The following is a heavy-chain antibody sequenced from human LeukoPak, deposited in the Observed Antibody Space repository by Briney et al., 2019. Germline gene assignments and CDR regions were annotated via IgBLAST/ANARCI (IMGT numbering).Heavy chain of an antibody. Sequence: GSVKVSCKASGYTFTSYGISWVRQAPGQGLEWMGWISAYNGNTNYAQKLQGRVTMTTDTSTSTAYMELRSLRSDDTAVYYCARVSPAYYYGSGSADYWGQGTLVTVSS. J-gene: IGHJ4*02. D-gene: IGHD3-10*01. CDR2: ISAYNGNT. V-gene: IGHV1-18*01. CDR1: GYTFTSYG. CDR3: ARVSPAYYYGSGSADY.